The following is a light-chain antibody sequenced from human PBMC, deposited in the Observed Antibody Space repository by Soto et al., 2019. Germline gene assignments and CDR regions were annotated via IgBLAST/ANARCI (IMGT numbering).Light chain of an antibody. J-gene: IGKJ1*01. CDR2: GAS. CDR3: QQYGSSPWT. Sequence: EIVLTQSPGTLSLSPGERATLSCRASQSDSSNYLAWYRHKPGQTPRLVIYGASNRATGIPDRFSGSGSGTDFTLTISRLEPEDFAVYYCQQYGSSPWTFGQGTKVEIK. V-gene: IGKV3-20*01. CDR1: QSDSSNY.